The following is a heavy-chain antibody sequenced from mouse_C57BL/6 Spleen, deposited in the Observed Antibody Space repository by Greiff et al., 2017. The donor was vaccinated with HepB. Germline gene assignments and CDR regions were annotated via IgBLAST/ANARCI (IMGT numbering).Heavy chain of an antibody. CDR2: INPSSDYT. CDR3: TSGYDALAY. CDR1: GYTFTDYC. J-gene: IGHJ3*01. D-gene: IGHD2-2*01. Sequence: VQLQQSGAELVKPGASVKLSCKASGYTFTDYCMHWVKQRPGKGLEWIGDINPSSDYTKYNQKFKDKATLTADKSSSTAYMQLISLTYVDSAVYYGTSGYDALAYWGQGTLVTVSA. V-gene: IGHV1-7*01.